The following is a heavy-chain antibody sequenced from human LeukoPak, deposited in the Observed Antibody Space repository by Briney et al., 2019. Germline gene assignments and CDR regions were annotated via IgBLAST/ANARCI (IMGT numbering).Heavy chain of an antibody. CDR2: ISSSSSYI. V-gene: IGHV3-21*01. J-gene: IGHJ3*01. CDR1: GFSFSSYS. D-gene: IGHD6-13*01. Sequence: GGSLRLSCAAAGFSFSSYSFNWVRQAPGQGLEWVSSISSSSSYIYYADSVKGRFTISRDNARNSLYLQMNSLRAEDTAVYYCARDRYSTSLDAFDLWGQGTMVTVSS. CDR3: ARDRYSTSLDAFDL.